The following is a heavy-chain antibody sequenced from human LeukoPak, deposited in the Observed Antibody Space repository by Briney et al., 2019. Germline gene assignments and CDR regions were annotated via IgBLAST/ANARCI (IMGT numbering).Heavy chain of an antibody. J-gene: IGHJ4*02. CDR3: ARAGRRLLFLES. CDR2: IYSGGST. V-gene: IGHV3-53*01. D-gene: IGHD6-6*01. CDR1: GFTVSSNY. Sequence: GGSLRLSCAASGFTVSSNYMSWVRQAPGKGLEWVSVIYSGGSTYCADSVKGRFTISRDNSKNTLYLQMNSLRAEDTAVYYCARAGRRLLFLESWGLGTLVTVSS.